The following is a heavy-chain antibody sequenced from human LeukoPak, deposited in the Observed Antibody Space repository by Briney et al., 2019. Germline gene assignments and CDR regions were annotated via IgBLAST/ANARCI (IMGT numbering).Heavy chain of an antibody. CDR1: GGSISSGGYY. D-gene: IGHD2-2*02. CDR3: ARVVGYCSSTSCYKGIDY. J-gene: IGHJ4*02. Sequence: SETLSLTCTVSGGSISSGGYYWSWIRQPPGKGLEWIGYIYRSGSTYYNPSLKSRVTISVDRSKNQFSLKLSSVTAADTAVYYCARVVGYCSSTSCYKGIDYWGQGTLVTVSS. V-gene: IGHV4-30-2*01. CDR2: IYRSGST.